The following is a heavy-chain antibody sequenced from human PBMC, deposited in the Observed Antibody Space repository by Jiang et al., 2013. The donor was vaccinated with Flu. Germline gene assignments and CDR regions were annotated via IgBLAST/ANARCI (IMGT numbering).Heavy chain of an antibody. CDR1: GGSISSSNW. D-gene: IGHD1-26*01. Sequence: GPGLVKPSGTLSLTCAVSGGSISSSNWWSWVRQPPGKGLEWIGEIYHSGSTNYNPSLKSRVTISVDKSKNQFSLKLSSVTAADTAVYYCARAVFIVGAPGADYFDYWGQGTLVTVSS. CDR3: ARAVFIVGAPGADYFDY. CDR2: IYHSGST. V-gene: IGHV4-4*02. J-gene: IGHJ4*02.